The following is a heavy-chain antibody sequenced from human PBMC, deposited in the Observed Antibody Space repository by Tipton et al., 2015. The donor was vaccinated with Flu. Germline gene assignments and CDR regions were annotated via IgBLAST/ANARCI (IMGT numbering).Heavy chain of an antibody. D-gene: IGHD3-22*01. CDR3: ARADNSGYYGWPYYFDY. Sequence: TLSLTCTVSGDSISSGNWWGWVRQPPEKGLEWIGEIYHSGTPNYNPSLKTRVTISLDKSKNRFSLRLSSVTAADTAVYYCARADNSGYYGWPYYFDYWGQGTLVTVSS. J-gene: IGHJ4*02. CDR2: IYHSGTP. V-gene: IGHV4-4*02. CDR1: GDSISSGNW.